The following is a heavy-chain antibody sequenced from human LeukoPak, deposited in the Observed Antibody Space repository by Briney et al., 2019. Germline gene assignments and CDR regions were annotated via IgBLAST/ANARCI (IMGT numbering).Heavy chain of an antibody. V-gene: IGHV1-58*01. Sequence: SVKVSCKASGFTFTSSAVQWVRQARGQRLEWIGWIVVGSGNTNYAQKFQERVTITRDMSTSTAYMELSSLRSEDTAVYYCARGRWGSSWYRDLVAFDIWGQGTMVTVSS. CDR2: IVVGSGNT. CDR1: GFTFTSSA. J-gene: IGHJ3*02. D-gene: IGHD6-13*01. CDR3: ARGRWGSSWYRDLVAFDI.